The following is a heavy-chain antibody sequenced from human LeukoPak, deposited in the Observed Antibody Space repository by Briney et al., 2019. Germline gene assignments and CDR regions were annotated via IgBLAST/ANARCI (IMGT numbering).Heavy chain of an antibody. D-gene: IGHD1-7*01. CDR1: GGSISSNHYY. J-gene: IGHJ4*02. CDR3: ARHAAGTTYDY. Sequence: SETLSLTCTVSGGSISSNHYYWAWIRQPPGKGLEWIGSIYYRGTTYYNPSLKSRVTISLDTSENQFSLKVSSVTAADTAVYYCARHAAGTTYDYWGLGTLVTVSS. V-gene: IGHV4-39*01. CDR2: IYYRGTT.